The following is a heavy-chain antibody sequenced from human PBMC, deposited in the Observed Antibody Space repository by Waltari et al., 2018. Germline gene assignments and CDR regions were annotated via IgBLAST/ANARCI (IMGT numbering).Heavy chain of an antibody. CDR2: IYHSGST. Sequence: QVQLQESGPGLVKPSETLSLTCAVSGYSISRGYYWGWLRQPPGKGLEWIGSIYHSGSTYYNPSLKSRVTISVDTSKNQFSLKLSSVAAADTAVYYCARHEASSSSEGYYWGQGTLVTVSS. CDR3: ARHEASSSSEGYY. V-gene: IGHV4-38-2*01. CDR1: GYSISRGYY. J-gene: IGHJ4*02. D-gene: IGHD6-6*01.